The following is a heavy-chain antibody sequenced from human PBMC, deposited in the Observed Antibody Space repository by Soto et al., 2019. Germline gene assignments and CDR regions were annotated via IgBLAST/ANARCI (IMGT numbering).Heavy chain of an antibody. V-gene: IGHV4-61*01. J-gene: IGHJ4*02. D-gene: IGHD3-22*01. CDR1: GGSVSSGSYD. CDR2: XXYXGXT. Sequence: PSETLSLTCTVSGGSVSSGSYDWSWIRQPQGKGLXWXGXXXYXGXTXYXXXXKSRVTISVDTSKNQFSLKLSSVTAADTAVYYCARDHDSSGLFFVWGQGTLVTVSS. CDR3: ARDHDSSGLFFV.